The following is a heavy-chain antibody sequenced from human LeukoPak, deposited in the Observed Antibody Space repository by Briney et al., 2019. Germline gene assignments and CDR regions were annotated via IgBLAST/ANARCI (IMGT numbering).Heavy chain of an antibody. CDR1: GFNMSSNY. CDR3: ARDRGCGDCYPPANDAFDI. V-gene: IGHV3-66*01. Sequence: GGSQRLSCAASGFNMSSNYMSWVRQAPGKGLEWVSVIYRGGSTYYADSVKGRFTISRDNSKNTLYLQMNSLRAEDTAVYYCARDRGCGDCYPPANDAFDIWGQGTMVTVSS. CDR2: IYRGGST. D-gene: IGHD2-21*02. J-gene: IGHJ3*02.